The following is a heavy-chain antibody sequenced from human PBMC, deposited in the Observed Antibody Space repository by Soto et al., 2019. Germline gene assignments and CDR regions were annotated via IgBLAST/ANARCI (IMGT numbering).Heavy chain of an antibody. CDR3: AKDGGRDIVLMVYATNDAFDI. CDR2: ISGSGGST. J-gene: IGHJ3*02. D-gene: IGHD2-8*01. V-gene: IGHV3-23*01. Sequence: PGGSRRLSCAASGFTFSSYAMSWVRQAPGKGLEWVSGISGSGGSTYYADSVKGRFTISRDNSKNTLYLQMNSLRAEDTAVYYCAKDGGRDIVLMVYATNDAFDIWGQGTMVTV. CDR1: GFTFSSYA.